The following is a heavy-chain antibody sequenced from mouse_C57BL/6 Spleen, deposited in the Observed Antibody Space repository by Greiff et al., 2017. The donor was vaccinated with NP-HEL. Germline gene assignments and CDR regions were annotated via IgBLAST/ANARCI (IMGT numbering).Heavy chain of an antibody. V-gene: IGHV1-81*01. D-gene: IGHD1-1*01. J-gene: IGHJ3*01. CDR3: STVVAPANWDAFAY. CDR2: IYPRSGNT. Sequence: QVQLQQSGAELARPGASVKLSCKASGYTFTSYGISWVQQRTGQGLEWIGEIYPRSGNTYYNEKFKGKATLTADKSSSTAYMELRSLTSEDSAVYICSTVVAPANWDAFAYWGQGTLVTVSA. CDR1: GYTFTSYG.